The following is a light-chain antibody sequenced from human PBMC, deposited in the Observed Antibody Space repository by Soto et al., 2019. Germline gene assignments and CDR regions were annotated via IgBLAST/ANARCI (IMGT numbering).Light chain of an antibody. Sequence: EIVLTQSPVTLSLSPGERATLSCRASQSVSSSHLAWYQQKPGLAPRLLLFGASSRATGVPDRFSGSGSGTDFTLTISGLEPEDFAVYYCQAYNTSPTWTFGQGTKVDIK. CDR3: QAYNTSPTWT. V-gene: IGKV3-20*01. J-gene: IGKJ1*01. CDR2: GAS. CDR1: QSVSSSH.